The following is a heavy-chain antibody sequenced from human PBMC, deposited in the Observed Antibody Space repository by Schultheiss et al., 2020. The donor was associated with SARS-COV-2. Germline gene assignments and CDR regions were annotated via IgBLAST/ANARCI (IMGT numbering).Heavy chain of an antibody. CDR2: IYSGGST. Sequence: GGSLRLSCAASGFTFSSYSMNWVRQAPGKGLEWVSVIYSGGSTYYADSVKGRFTISRDNSKNTLYLQMNSLRAEDTAVYYCARAPRVPSRYSPRPHYYYYMDVWGKGTTVTVSS. J-gene: IGHJ6*03. CDR1: GFTFSSYS. CDR3: ARAPRVPSRYSPRPHYYYYMDV. D-gene: IGHD5-18*01. V-gene: IGHV3-66*02.